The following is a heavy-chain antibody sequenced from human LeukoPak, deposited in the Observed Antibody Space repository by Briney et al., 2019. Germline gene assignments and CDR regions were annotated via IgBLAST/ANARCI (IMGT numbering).Heavy chain of an antibody. CDR2: IIPIFGTA. V-gene: IGHV1-69*13. CDR1: GGTFSSYA. CDR3: ARGDPMVRGVIGSYFDY. D-gene: IGHD3-10*01. J-gene: IGHJ4*02. Sequence: SVKVSCKASGGTFSSYAISWVRQAPGQGLEWMGGIIPIFGTANYAQKFQGRVTITADESTSTAYMELSSLRSEDTAVYYCARGDPMVRGVIGSYFDYWGQGTLVTVSS.